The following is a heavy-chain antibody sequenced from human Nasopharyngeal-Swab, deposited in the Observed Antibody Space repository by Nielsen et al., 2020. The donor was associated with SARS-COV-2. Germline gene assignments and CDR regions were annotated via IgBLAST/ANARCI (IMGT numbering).Heavy chain of an antibody. CDR3: ARGGSNSNAFDI. CDR2: IQYLGSSE. Sequence: GGSLRLSCAASGFTFSNFNMHWVRQTPDKGLEWVAVIQYLGSSEYYADSVKGRFTISRDNSKNILFLQMNSLGAEDTAMYYCARGGSNSNAFDIWGQGTLVTVSS. D-gene: IGHD6-13*01. V-gene: IGHV3-33*05. CDR1: GFTFSNFN. J-gene: IGHJ3*02.